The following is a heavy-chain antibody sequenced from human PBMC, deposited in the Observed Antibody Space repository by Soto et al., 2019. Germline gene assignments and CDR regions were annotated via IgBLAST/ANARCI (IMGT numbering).Heavy chain of an antibody. CDR2: IYYSGST. CDR1: GGSISRGGYS. J-gene: IGHJ6*02. Sequence: QLQLQESGSGLLKASQTLSLNCAVSGGSISRGGYSWSWIRQPPGRALEWIGYIYYSGSTYYSPSLESRVSMSMDESKNHFSLQLNSLTAADTAVYYCAVSGRAGLDVWGQRTTVIVSS. CDR3: AVSGRAGLDV. V-gene: IGHV4-30-2*01. D-gene: IGHD3-10*01.